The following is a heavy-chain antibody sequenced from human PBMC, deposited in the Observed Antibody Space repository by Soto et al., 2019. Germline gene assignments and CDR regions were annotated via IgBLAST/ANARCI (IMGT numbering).Heavy chain of an antibody. J-gene: IGHJ4*02. CDR1: GGSISSGDYY. CDR3: AKHRITIFGVVSHFDY. CDR2: IYYSGST. D-gene: IGHD3-3*01. Sequence: SETLSLTCTVSGGSISSGDYYWSWIRQPPGKGLEWIGYIYYSGSTYYNPSLKSRVTISVDTSKNQFSLKLSSVTAADTAVYYCAKHRITIFGVVSHFDYWGQGTLVTVSS. V-gene: IGHV4-30-4*01.